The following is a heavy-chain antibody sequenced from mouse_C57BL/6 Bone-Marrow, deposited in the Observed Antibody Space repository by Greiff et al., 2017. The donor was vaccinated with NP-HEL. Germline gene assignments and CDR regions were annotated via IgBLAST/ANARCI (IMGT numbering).Heavy chain of an antibody. V-gene: IGHV5-6*01. CDR3: ARDYYGSSYGGY. J-gene: IGHJ2*01. Sequence: EVQLVESGGDLVKPGGSLKLSCAASGFTFSSYGMSWVRQTPDKRLEWVATISSGGSYTYYPDSVKGRFTISRDNAKNTPYLQMSSLKSEDTAMYYCARDYYGSSYGGYWGQGTTLTVSS. CDR2: ISSGGSYT. CDR1: GFTFSSYG. D-gene: IGHD1-1*01.